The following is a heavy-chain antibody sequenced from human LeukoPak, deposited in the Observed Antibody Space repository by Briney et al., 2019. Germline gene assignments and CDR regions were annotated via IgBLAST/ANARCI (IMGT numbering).Heavy chain of an antibody. Sequence: SVKVSCKASGGTFSSYAISWVRQAPGQGLEWMEGIIPIFGTANYAQKFQGRVTITADKSTSTAYMELSSLRSEDTAVYYCARVLGGVYYDSSGYYAPYYFDYWGQGTLVTVSS. V-gene: IGHV1-69*06. CDR2: IIPIFGTA. J-gene: IGHJ4*02. CDR1: GGTFSSYA. CDR3: ARVLGGVYYDSSGYYAPYYFDY. D-gene: IGHD3-22*01.